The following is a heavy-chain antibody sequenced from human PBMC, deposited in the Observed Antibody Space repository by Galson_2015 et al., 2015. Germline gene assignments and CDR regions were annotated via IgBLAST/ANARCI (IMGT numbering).Heavy chain of an antibody. CDR2: IYPGDSDP. J-gene: IGHJ3*02. D-gene: IGHD5-12*01. CDR1: GYTFTSYW. CDR3: ARRATIGAWAFDI. V-gene: IGHV5-51*01. Sequence: QSGAEVKKPGESLTISCKGSGYTFTSYWMGWVRQMPGKGLEWMGIIYPGDSDPRYSPSFQGQVTISADKFTSTAYLQWSSLKASDTAIYYCARRATIGAWAFDIWGQGTVVTVSS.